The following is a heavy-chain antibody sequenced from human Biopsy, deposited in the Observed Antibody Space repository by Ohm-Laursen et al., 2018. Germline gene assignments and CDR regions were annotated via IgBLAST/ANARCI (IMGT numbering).Heavy chain of an antibody. D-gene: IGHD2-8*01. V-gene: IGHV1-2*02. J-gene: IGHJ4*02. CDR1: SYTFSDYN. CDR3: ARDPLNGHKHFDY. Sequence: ASVKVSCKASSYTFSDYNIHWMRQAPGQGLEWLGCINCKTGARNYAQKFHGTVAITRDTSISTAYLALRSLRSADTAIYYCARDPLNGHKHFDYWGQGSLVTVSS. CDR2: INCKTGAR.